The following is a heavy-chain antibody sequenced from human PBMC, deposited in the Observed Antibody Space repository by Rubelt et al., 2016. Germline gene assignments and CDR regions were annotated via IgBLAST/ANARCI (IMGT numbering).Heavy chain of an antibody. Sequence: VAVISHDGSNKYYADSVKGRFTISRDNSKNTLYLQMNSLRAEDTAVYYCARDPGDSSGWYSDGMDVWGQGTTVTVSS. D-gene: IGHD6-19*01. CDR3: ARDPGDSSGWYSDGMDV. V-gene: IGHV3-30*01. CDR2: ISHDGSNK. J-gene: IGHJ6*02.